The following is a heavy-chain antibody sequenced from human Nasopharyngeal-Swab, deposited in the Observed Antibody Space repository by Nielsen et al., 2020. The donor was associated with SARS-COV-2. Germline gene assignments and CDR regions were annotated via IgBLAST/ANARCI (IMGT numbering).Heavy chain of an antibody. Sequence: GGSLRLSCAASGFTFDDYAMHWVRQAPGKGLEWVSGISWNSSTTGYADSVKGRFTISRDNAKSSLYLQMNSLRAEDTALYYCAKDFNVDTAMVTYYYGMDVWGQGTTVTVSS. CDR2: ISWNSSTT. J-gene: IGHJ6*02. CDR3: AKDFNVDTAMVTYYYGMDV. V-gene: IGHV3-9*01. D-gene: IGHD5-18*01. CDR1: GFTFDDYA.